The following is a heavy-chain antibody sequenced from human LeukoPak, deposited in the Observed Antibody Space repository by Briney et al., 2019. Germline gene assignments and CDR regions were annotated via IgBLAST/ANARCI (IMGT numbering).Heavy chain of an antibody. V-gene: IGHV3-33*08. D-gene: IGHD2-8*01. Sequence: GSLRLSCAASGFTFSSYAMSWVRQAPGKGLEWVADIWFDKNQHFADSVKGRFAISRDNSKNTVYLQINSLRAEDTAVYYCARDRHCVNGVCHSPPGMDVWGQGTTVTVSS. J-gene: IGHJ6*02. CDR2: IWFDKNQ. CDR3: ARDRHCVNGVCHSPPGMDV. CDR1: GFTFSSYA.